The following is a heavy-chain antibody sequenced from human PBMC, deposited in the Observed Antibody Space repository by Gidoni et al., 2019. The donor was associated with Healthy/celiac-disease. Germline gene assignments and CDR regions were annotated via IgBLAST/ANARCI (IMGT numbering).Heavy chain of an antibody. D-gene: IGHD6-19*01. CDR1: GFTFSDYY. CDR3: ASPPFIAVAGTDLVGWFDP. Sequence: QVQLVESGGGLVKPGGSLSLSCADSGFTFSDYYMSWIRQAPGKWLEWVSYISSSGSTIYYADAVKGRFTISRDNAKNSLYLQMNSLRAEDTAVYYCASPPFIAVAGTDLVGWFDPWGQGTLVTVSS. V-gene: IGHV3-11*01. CDR2: ISSSGSTI. J-gene: IGHJ5*02.